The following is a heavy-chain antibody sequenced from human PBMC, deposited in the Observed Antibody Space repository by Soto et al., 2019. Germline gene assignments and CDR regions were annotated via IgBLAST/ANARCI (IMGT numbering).Heavy chain of an antibody. J-gene: IGHJ6*03. D-gene: IGHD3-16*01. CDR3: AGGAQLGNRQYMDV. CDR2: VYYSGKT. Sequence: SETLSLTCTVSGGSISSFYWFWIRQSPGRGLEWIGYVYYSGKTNYNPSLESRVTISVDTSENQFSLKLNSVTAADTTEYYSAGGAQLGNRQYMDVWEKGPTFTPSS. CDR1: GGSISSFY. V-gene: IGHV4-59*12.